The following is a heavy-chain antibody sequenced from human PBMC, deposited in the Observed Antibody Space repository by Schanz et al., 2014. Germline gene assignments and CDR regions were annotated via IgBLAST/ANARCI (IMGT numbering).Heavy chain of an antibody. Sequence: QVQLEESGGGVVQPGGSLRLSCVASGFSFSGFAVHWVRQAPGKGLEWVAVMSYDGNTKYYADSVKGRFTISRDNSKNTLYLQMNSLRAEDTAVYYCARDKGGYYPFDYWGQGTLVTVSS. J-gene: IGHJ4*02. D-gene: IGHD3-3*01. V-gene: IGHV3-30-3*01. CDR1: GFSFSGFA. CDR2: MSYDGNTK. CDR3: ARDKGGYYPFDY.